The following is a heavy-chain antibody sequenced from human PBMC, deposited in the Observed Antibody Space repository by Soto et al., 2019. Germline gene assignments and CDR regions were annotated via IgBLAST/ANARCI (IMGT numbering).Heavy chain of an antibody. D-gene: IGHD1-1*01. J-gene: IGHJ4*02. V-gene: IGHV1-2*02. CDR1: GYTFSDYY. CDR2: INPNSGGT. Sequence: QVQLVQSGAEVRKPGASVKVSCKASGYTFSDYYIHWVRQAPGQGLEWMGWINPNSGGTKYAPRCQGGVTMTRYTSITTAYMELSRLRSGDTAVYYCAREPATAKPEGVDFWGQGTLVTVSS. CDR3: AREPATAKPEGVDF.